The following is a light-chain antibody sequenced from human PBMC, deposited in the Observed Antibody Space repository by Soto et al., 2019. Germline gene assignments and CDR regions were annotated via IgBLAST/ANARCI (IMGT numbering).Light chain of an antibody. J-gene: IGLJ3*02. V-gene: IGLV2-11*01. Sequence: QSALTQPRSVSGSPGQSVTISCTGTSSDVGGYNYVSWYQQHPGIAPKLRIYDLSKRPSGVPDRFSGSKSANTASLTISGLQGEDEADYYCCSYAGTYTWVFGGGTKLTVL. CDR1: SSDVGGYNY. CDR2: DLS. CDR3: CSYAGTYTWV.